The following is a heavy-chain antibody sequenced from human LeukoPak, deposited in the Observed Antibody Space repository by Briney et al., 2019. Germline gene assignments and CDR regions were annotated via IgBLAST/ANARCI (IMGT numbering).Heavy chain of an antibody. CDR2: IYYSGST. CDR1: GGSISSSSYY. Sequence: SGTLSLTCTVSGGSISSSSYYWGWIRQPPGKGLEWIGSIYYSGSTYYNPSLKSRVTVSVDTSKNQFSLKLSSVTAADTAVYYCAREVPAAYYYYYYMDVWGKGTTVTVSS. J-gene: IGHJ6*03. CDR3: AREVPAAYYYYYYMDV. D-gene: IGHD2-2*01. V-gene: IGHV4-39*07.